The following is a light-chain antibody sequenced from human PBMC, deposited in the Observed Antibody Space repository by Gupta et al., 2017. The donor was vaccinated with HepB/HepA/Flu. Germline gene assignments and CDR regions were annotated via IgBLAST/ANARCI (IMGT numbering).Light chain of an antibody. CDR2: FAS. Sequence: DIQMTQSPSSLSASVGDRVTITCRASQSISSYLNWYQQRPGNAPKLLIYFASSLQSGVPSRFSGSGSGTDFTLTISRLQPEDFATYYCQHNYGTPWTFGQGTKVEIK. V-gene: IGKV1-39*01. J-gene: IGKJ1*01. CDR3: QHNYGTPWT. CDR1: QSISSY.